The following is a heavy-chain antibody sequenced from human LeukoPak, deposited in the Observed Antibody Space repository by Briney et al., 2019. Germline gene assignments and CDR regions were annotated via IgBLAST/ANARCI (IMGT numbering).Heavy chain of an antibody. CDR3: AGGITIFGVVINAFDI. V-gene: IGHV3-21*01. D-gene: IGHD3-3*01. J-gene: IGHJ3*02. CDR2: ISSSSSYI. Sequence: GGSLRLSCAASGFTISSNYMNWVRQAPGKGLEWVSSISSSSSYIYYADSVKGRFTISRDNAKNSLYLQMNSLRAEDTAVYYCAGGITIFGVVINAFDIWGQGTMVTVSS. CDR1: GFTISSNY.